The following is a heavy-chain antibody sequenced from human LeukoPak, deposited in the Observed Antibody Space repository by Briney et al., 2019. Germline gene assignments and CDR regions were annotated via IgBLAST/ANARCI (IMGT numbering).Heavy chain of an antibody. J-gene: IGHJ4*02. CDR1: GFTFSSYW. V-gene: IGHV3-74*01. CDR2: INGDGSTI. CDR3: VRVVHSWDLGY. Sequence: GGTLRLSCAASGFTFSSYWMHWVRQAPGKGLVWVSHINGDGSTIRYAGSVEGRFTISRDNAKNTLYLQMNSLRAEDTAVYYCVRVVHSWDLGYWGQGTLVTVSS. D-gene: IGHD1-26*01.